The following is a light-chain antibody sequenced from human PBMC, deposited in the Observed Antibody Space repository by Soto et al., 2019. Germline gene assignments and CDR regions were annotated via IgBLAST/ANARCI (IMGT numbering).Light chain of an antibody. Sequence: DIQMTQSPSSLSASVGDRVTITCRASQDISVYLAWYQQKPGKVPKLLIYSASTLQTGVRSRFIGSGSGTDITLTISSLQPEDVATYYIQKFNNAPLTFRQGTRLEI. CDR3: QKFNNAPLT. J-gene: IGKJ5*01. CDR1: QDISVY. CDR2: SAS. V-gene: IGKV1-27*01.